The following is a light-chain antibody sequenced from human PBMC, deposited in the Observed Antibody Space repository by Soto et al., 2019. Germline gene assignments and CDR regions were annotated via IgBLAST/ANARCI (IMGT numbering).Light chain of an antibody. CDR3: TSYTNRPSYV. Sequence: QSALTQPASVSGSPGQAITISCTGTSSDIGFSNYVSWYLQHPGKAPKLMIDDVIDRPSGMSYRFSGAKSGNTASLTISGLKTEDEADYYCTSYTNRPSYVFGTGTKLTVL. V-gene: IGLV2-14*01. J-gene: IGLJ1*01. CDR1: SSDIGFSNY. CDR2: DVI.